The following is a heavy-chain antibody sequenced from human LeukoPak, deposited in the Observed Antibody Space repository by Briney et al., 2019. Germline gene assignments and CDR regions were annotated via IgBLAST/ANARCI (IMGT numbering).Heavy chain of an antibody. Sequence: GGSLRLSCAASGFTFSNYAMSWVRQAPGKGLEWVSAISGSGGSTYYADSVKGWFTISRDNSKNTLYLQMNSMRAEDTAVYYCASSPRYQLLYYFDYWGQGTLVTVSS. CDR1: GFTFSNYA. V-gene: IGHV3-23*01. D-gene: IGHD2-2*01. CDR2: ISGSGGST. J-gene: IGHJ4*02. CDR3: ASSPRYQLLYYFDY.